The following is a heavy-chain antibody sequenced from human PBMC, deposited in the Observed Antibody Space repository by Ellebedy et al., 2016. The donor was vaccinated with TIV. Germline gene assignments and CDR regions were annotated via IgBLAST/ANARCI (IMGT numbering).Heavy chain of an antibody. J-gene: IGHJ6*03. D-gene: IGHD1-26*01. Sequence: GGSLRLXCAASGFTFSSYAMHWVRQAPGKGLEWVAVISYDGSNKYYADSVKGRFTISRDNSKNTLYLQMNSLRAEDTAVYYCARESSGSYFYYYYYYMDVWGKGTTVTVSS. CDR3: ARESSGSYFYYYYYYMDV. CDR2: ISYDGSNK. CDR1: GFTFSSYA. V-gene: IGHV3-30-3*01.